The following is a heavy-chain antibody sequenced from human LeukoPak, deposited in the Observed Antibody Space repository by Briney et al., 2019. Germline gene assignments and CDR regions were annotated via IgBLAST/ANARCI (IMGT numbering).Heavy chain of an antibody. CDR1: GGTFNNSA. CDR2: IMPLLGTA. J-gene: IGHJ5*02. D-gene: IGHD4-17*01. V-gene: IGHV1-69*05. Sequence: SSVKVSCKTSGGTFNNSAISWVRQAPGQGLEWLGGIMPLLGTAGYAQKFQGRVTITKDESTRTVYLELTSLTPDDTAVYYCARDVHGDYGSGWFGPWGQGTLVSVSS. CDR3: ARDVHGDYGSGWFGP.